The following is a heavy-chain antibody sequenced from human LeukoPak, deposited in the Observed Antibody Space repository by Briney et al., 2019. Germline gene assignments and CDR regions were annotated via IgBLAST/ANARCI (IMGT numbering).Heavy chain of an antibody. D-gene: IGHD6-13*01. V-gene: IGHV1-2*02. Sequence: ASVKVSCKASGYTFTGYYMHWVRQAPGQGLEWMGWINPNSGGTNYAQKFQGRVTMTRDTSISTAYKELSRLRSDGTAVYYCARFQAAAGFFDYWGQGTLVTVSS. CDR2: INPNSGGT. CDR3: ARFQAAAGFFDY. CDR1: GYTFTGYY. J-gene: IGHJ4*02.